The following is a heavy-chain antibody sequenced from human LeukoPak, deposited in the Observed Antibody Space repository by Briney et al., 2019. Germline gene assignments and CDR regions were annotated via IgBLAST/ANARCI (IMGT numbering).Heavy chain of an antibody. CDR2: INTNTGNP. J-gene: IGHJ4*02. Sequence: ASVKVSCKASGYTFTSYAMNWVRQAPGQGLEWMGWINTNTGNPTYAQCFTGRFVFSLDTSVSTAYLQISSLKAEDTAVYYCARHYSGSGSFYNPDYWGQGTLVTVSS. D-gene: IGHD3-10*01. CDR1: GYTFTSYA. V-gene: IGHV7-4-1*02. CDR3: ARHYSGSGSFYNPDY.